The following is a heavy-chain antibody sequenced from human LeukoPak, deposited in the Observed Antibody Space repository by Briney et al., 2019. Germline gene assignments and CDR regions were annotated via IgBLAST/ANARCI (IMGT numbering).Heavy chain of an antibody. CDR1: GFTFSSEA. Sequence: PGGSLRLSCEVSGFTFSSEAMTWVRQAPGKGLEWVSSISDGGGTTYYADSVQGRFTISRDNSKNTLYLQMNTLRADDTAVYYCVQETGHNWGYLDYWGQGTLVTVSS. CDR2: ISDGGGTT. J-gene: IGHJ4*02. D-gene: IGHD1-1*01. CDR3: VQETGHNWGYLDY. V-gene: IGHV3-23*01.